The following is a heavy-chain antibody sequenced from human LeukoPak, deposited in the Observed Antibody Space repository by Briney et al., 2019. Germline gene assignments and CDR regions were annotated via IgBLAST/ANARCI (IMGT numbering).Heavy chain of an antibody. CDR1: GGSISSSSYY. CDR2: IFHSGSV. V-gene: IGHV4-39*07. D-gene: IGHD2-15*01. J-gene: IGHJ4*02. Sequence: PSETLSLTCTVSGGSISSSSYYWGWIRQPPGKGPEWIGSIFHSGSVYYNPSLTSRVTLSVDPSNNRFSLKVTSVTAADTAIYYCARVVASTSIDFWGQGTLVTVSS. CDR3: ARVVASTSIDF.